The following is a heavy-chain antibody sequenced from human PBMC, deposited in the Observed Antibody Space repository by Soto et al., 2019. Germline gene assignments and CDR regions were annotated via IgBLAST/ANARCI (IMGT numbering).Heavy chain of an antibody. CDR1: GLTVSSNY. CDR2: IYSGGTT. Sequence: GGSLRLSCAASGLTVSSNYMSWVRQAPGKGLDWVSVIYSGGTTNYADSVNGRFTISRDYSKNTVYLQMNSLRAEDTAVYYCARAEAGTPYYFYSMDVWGQGTTVTVSS. V-gene: IGHV3-66*01. CDR3: ARAEAGTPYYFYSMDV. J-gene: IGHJ6*02. D-gene: IGHD6-19*01.